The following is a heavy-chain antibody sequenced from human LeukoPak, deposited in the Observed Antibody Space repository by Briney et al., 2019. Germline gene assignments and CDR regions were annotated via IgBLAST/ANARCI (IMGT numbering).Heavy chain of an antibody. V-gene: IGHV3-74*01. J-gene: IGHJ2*01. CDR3: ARVLWFGELLTSWYFDL. D-gene: IGHD3-10*01. CDR2: IDSDGSSA. Sequence: GGSLRLSCAASGFTFSSYWMHWVRHAPGKGLVWVSRIDSDGSSAIYAESVKGRFTISRDNAKNTLYLQLNSLRAEDTAVYYCARVLWFGELLTSWYFDLWGRGSLVTVSS. CDR1: GFTFSSYW.